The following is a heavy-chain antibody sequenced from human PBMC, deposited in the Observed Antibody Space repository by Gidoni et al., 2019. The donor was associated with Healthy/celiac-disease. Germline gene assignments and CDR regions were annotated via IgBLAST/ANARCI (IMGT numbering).Heavy chain of an antibody. CDR1: GFTFSSYA. J-gene: IGHJ6*03. CDR3: AKDGRITIFGVVIIPYYYYYYMDV. Sequence: EVQLLESGAGLVQPGGALRLSCAASGFTFSSYAMSWVPQAPGKGLEWVSAISGSGGSTYYADSVKGRFTISRDNSKNTLYLQMNSLRAEDTAVYYCAKDGRITIFGVVIIPYYYYYYMDVWGKGTTVTVSS. V-gene: IGHV3-23*01. D-gene: IGHD3-3*01. CDR2: ISGSGGST.